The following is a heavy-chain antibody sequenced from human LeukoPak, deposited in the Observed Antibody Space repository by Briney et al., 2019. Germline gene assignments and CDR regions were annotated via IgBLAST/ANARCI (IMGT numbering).Heavy chain of an antibody. CDR3: ARVGWYYDSSGLANFDY. J-gene: IGHJ4*02. CDR2: IDSDGSST. CDR1: GFTFSSYW. V-gene: IGHV3-74*01. Sequence: GGSLRLSCAASGFTFSSYWMHWVRQAPGKGLVWVSRIDSDGSSTSYADSVKGRFTISRDNAKNTLYLQMNSLRAEDTAVYYCARVGWYYDSSGLANFDYWGQGTRVTVSS. D-gene: IGHD3-22*01.